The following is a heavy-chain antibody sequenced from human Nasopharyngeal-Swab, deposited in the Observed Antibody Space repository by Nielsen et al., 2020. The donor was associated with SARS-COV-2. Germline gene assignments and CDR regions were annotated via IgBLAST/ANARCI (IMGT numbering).Heavy chain of an antibody. J-gene: IGHJ4*02. D-gene: IGHD1-26*01. CDR2: ISSSSSTI. CDR1: GFTFRSYS. CDR3: ARDPPVGATTVFDY. Sequence: GGSLRLSCAASGFTFRSYSMNWVRQATGKGLEWVSYISSSSSTIYYADSVKGRFTISRDNAKNSLYLQMNSLRAEDTAVYYCARDPPVGATTVFDYWGQGTLVTVSS. V-gene: IGHV3-48*04.